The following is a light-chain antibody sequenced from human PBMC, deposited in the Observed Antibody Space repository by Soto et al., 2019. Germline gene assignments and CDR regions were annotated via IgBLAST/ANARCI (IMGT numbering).Light chain of an antibody. CDR3: QQTYSLPRG. CDR1: QNIGSD. Sequence: DIQMTQSPPSLSASIADRVTITCRASQNIGSDLHWFQQKAGQAPKLLIYSTSRLQNGVPARFSGSGSGTDFTLTISNLQAEDFATYYCQQTYSLPRGFGGGTKV. CDR2: STS. J-gene: IGKJ4*01. V-gene: IGKV1-39*01.